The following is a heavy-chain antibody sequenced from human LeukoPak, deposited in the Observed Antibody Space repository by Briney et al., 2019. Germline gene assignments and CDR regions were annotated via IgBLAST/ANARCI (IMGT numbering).Heavy chain of an antibody. V-gene: IGHV3-11*04. CDR3: ARTDFWSGYYTDYYYYMDV. D-gene: IGHD3-3*01. J-gene: IGHJ6*03. Sequence: GGSLRLSCAASGFTFSDYYMSWIRQAPGNGLEWVSYISSSGSTIYYADSVKGRFTISRDNAKNSLYLQMNSLRAEDTAVYYCARTDFWSGYYTDYYYYMDVWGKGTSVTVSS. CDR2: ISSSGSTI. CDR1: GFTFSDYY.